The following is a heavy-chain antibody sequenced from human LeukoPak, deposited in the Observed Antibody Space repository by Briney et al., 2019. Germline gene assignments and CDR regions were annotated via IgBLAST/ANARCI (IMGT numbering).Heavy chain of an antibody. D-gene: IGHD4-17*01. Sequence: PGGSLRLSCAASGFTVSSNYMSWVRQAPGKGLEWVSVIYNGGSTYYADSVKGRFTISRDNSKNTLYLQMNSLRAEDTAVYYCARTPYGAHFDYWGQGTLVTVSS. V-gene: IGHV3-53*01. CDR1: GFTVSSNY. CDR2: IYNGGST. CDR3: ARTPYGAHFDY. J-gene: IGHJ4*02.